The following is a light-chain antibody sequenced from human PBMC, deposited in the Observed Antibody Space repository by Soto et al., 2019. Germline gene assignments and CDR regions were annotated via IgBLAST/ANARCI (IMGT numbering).Light chain of an antibody. CDR1: QSVLFSSNNQNY. V-gene: IGKV4-1*01. CDR2: WAS. Sequence: DIVMTQSPDSLAVSLGERATINCKSSQSVLFSSNNQNYVAWYQHKAGQPPKLLIYWASTRESGVPDRFSGSGSGTNITLTISRLQAEDVAVYYCQQYWRSPYTFGQGTKLEIK. J-gene: IGKJ2*01. CDR3: QQYWRSPYT.